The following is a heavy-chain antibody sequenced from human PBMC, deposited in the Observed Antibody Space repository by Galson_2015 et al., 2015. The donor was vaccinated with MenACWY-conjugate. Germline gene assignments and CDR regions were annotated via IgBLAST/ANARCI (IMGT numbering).Heavy chain of an antibody. D-gene: IGHD6-19*01. CDR3: AAETSAVAGPRVYGMDV. V-gene: IGHV1-58*01. CDR2: IVVGSGNT. Sequence: SVKVSCKASGFTFTSSAVQWVRQARGQRLEWIGWIVVGSGNTNYAQKFQERVTITRDMSTSTAYMELSSLRSEDTAVYYCAAETSAVAGPRVYGMDVWGQGTTVTVSS. J-gene: IGHJ6*02. CDR1: GFTFTSSA.